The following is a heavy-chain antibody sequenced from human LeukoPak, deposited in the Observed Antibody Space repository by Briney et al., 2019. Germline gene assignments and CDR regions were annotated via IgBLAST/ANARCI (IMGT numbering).Heavy chain of an antibody. V-gene: IGHV3-30-3*01. CDR2: ISYDGSNK. CDR3: ARDPTRYLRYGYFDY. Sequence: PGGSLRLSCAASGFTFSSYAMHWVRQAPGKGLEWVAVISYDGSNKYYADSVKGRFSISRDDAKNSVYLQMHSLRAEDTAIYYCARDPTRYLRYGYFDYWGQGAQVTVSS. J-gene: IGHJ4*02. D-gene: IGHD4-17*01. CDR1: GFTFSSYA.